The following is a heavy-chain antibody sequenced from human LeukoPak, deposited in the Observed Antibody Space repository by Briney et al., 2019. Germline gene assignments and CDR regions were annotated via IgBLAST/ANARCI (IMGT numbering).Heavy chain of an antibody. Sequence: SETLSLTCTVSGGSINSFYWNWIRQPPGKGLEWIGYIYYSGTTNSNPSLESRVSMSVETSKNQFSLKLRSVTAADTAVYFCAGDQYGMDVWGQGTTVTVSS. CDR1: GGSINSFY. CDR2: IYYSGTT. J-gene: IGHJ6*02. CDR3: AGDQYGMDV. V-gene: IGHV4-59*12.